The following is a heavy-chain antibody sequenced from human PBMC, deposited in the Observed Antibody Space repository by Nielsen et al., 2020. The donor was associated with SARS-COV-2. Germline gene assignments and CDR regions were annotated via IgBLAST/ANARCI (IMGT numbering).Heavy chain of an antibody. Sequence: GGSLRLSCAASGFTFSSLWMSWVRQVPGKGLEWVADIKPDGSEKFYVDSVKGRFTISRDNAKNSMSLQMNSLRDEDTAVYYCAIQFGTAFDPWGQGTLVTVSS. V-gene: IGHV3-7*01. CDR2: IKPDGSEK. CDR1: GFTFSSLW. D-gene: IGHD1-7*01. J-gene: IGHJ5*02. CDR3: AIQFGTAFDP.